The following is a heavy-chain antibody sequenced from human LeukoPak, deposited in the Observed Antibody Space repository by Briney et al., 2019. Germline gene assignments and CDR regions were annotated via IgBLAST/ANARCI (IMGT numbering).Heavy chain of an antibody. CDR1: GFTFSSYW. CDR3: ATADYYYYYMDV. Sequence: GGFLRLSCAASGFTFSSYWMHWVRQAPGKGLVWVSRINTDGSITIYADSVKGRFTISRDNAKNTLYLQMNSLRAEDTAVYYCATADYYYYYMDVWGKGTTVTVSS. V-gene: IGHV3-74*01. CDR2: INTDGSIT. J-gene: IGHJ6*03. D-gene: IGHD2-21*02.